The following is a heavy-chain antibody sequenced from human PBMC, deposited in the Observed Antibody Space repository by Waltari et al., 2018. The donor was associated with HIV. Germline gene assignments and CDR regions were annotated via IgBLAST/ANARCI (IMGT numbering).Heavy chain of an antibody. J-gene: IGHJ5*02. CDR1: GYTFSTYG. D-gene: IGHD3-9*01. CDR2: ISVNNANA. CDR3: ARAELDSLTGYPKWFDP. V-gene: IGHV1-18*01. Sequence: QVQLVQSGAEVTKPGASVKVSCKASGYTFSTYGITWVRQAPGQGLEWMGWISVNNANANYAQSLQGRVTMTTDTSTSTAYLELRSLRSDDTAVYYCARAELDSLTGYPKWFDPWGQGTLVTVSS.